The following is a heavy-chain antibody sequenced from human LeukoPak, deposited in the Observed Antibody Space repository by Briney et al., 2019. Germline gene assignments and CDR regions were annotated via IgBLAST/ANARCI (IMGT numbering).Heavy chain of an antibody. V-gene: IGHV4-4*07. CDR3: ARDFYYDYVWGSYRYFDY. J-gene: IGHJ4*02. CDR2: IYTSGST. D-gene: IGHD3-16*02. CDR1: GGSISSYY. Sequence: SETLSLTCTVSGGSISSYYWSWIRQPAGKGPEWIGRIYTSGSTNYNPSLKSRVTMSVDTSKNQFSLKLSSVTAADTAVYYCARDFYYDYVWGSYRYFDYWGQGTLVTVSS.